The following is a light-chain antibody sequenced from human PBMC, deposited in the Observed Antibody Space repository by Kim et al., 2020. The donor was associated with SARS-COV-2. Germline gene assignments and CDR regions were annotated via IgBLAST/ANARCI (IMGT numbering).Light chain of an antibody. CDR3: HSRDSIGNDVI. J-gene: IGLJ2*01. Sequence: SSELTQDPAVSVALGQTVRITCQGDSLRSSYASWYQQKPGQAPILVVFAKNNRPSGIPDRFSGSSSGSTASLNIAGAQAEDEADYYCHSRDSIGNDVIFGGGTQLTVL. V-gene: IGLV3-19*01. CDR1: SLRSSY. CDR2: AKN.